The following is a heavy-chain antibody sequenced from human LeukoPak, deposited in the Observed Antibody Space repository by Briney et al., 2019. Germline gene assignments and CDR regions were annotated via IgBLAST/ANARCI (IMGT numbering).Heavy chain of an antibody. CDR3: AKMNVLTGYYTPNFDF. CDR2: VSGSGSST. D-gene: IGHD3-9*01. CDR1: GFTISSYA. J-gene: IGHJ4*02. V-gene: IGHV3-23*01. Sequence: GGSLRLSCAASGFTISSYAMSWVRQAPRKGLEWVSVVSGSGSSTDYADSAKGRFTISRDNSKNTLYLQMSSLSAEDTAVYYCAKMNVLTGYYTPNFDFWGQGTLVTVSS.